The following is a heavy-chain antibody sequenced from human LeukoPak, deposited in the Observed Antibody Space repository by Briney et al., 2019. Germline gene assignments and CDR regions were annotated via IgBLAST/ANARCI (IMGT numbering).Heavy chain of an antibody. CDR3: ARMVGVIAAAGTAGGAFDI. V-gene: IGHV4-31*03. CDR2: IYYSGST. J-gene: IGHJ3*02. Sequence: PSQTLSLTCTVSGGSISSGGYYWSWIRQHPGKGLEWIGYIYYSGSTYYNPSLKSRVTISVDTSKNQFSLKLSSVTAADTAVYYCARMVGVIAAAGTAGGAFDIWGQGTMVTVSS. CDR1: GGSISSGGYY. D-gene: IGHD6-13*01.